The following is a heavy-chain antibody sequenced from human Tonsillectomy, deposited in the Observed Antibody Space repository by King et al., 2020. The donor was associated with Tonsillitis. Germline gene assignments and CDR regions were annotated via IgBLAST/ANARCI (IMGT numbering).Heavy chain of an antibody. CDR3: AREIGYCGGGSCYFGAFDI. CDR1: GGSISSYY. V-gene: IGHV4-59*01. D-gene: IGHD2-15*01. Sequence: VQLQESGPRLVKASETLSLTCTLSGGSISSYYWSWIRQPPGKGLEWIGYIYYSGSTNYNPSLKSRVTISVDTSKNRFFLKLSSLTAADTAVYYCAREIGYCGGGSCYFGAFDIWGQGTMVTVSS. J-gene: IGHJ3*02. CDR2: IYYSGST.